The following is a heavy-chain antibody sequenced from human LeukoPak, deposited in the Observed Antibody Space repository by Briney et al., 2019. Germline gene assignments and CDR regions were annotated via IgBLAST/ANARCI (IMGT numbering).Heavy chain of an antibody. CDR2: IKEDDSEK. CDR3: ANEGGGAFDI. CDR1: GFTFSSYW. Sequence: GGSLRLSCAASGFTFSSYWMSWVRQAPGKGLEWVANIKEDDSEKNYVDSVKGRFTISRDNAKNSVYLQMNSLRAEDTAVYYCANEGGGAFDIWGQGTMVTVSS. D-gene: IGHD3-16*01. V-gene: IGHV3-7*01. J-gene: IGHJ3*02.